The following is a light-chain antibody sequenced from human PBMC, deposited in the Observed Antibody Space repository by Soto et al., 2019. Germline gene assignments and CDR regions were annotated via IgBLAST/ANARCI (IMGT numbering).Light chain of an antibody. V-gene: IGKV1-6*01. J-gene: IGKJ1*01. CDR3: LQDYSYSRT. Sequence: AIQMTQSPSSLSASVGDRVTITCRASQDIRTELGWYQQKPGNAPKLLIYATTSLQGGVPSRFSGSRSGTDFTLTISSLQPEEFATYYCLQDYSYSRTFGQGIKVEIK. CDR2: ATT. CDR1: QDIRTE.